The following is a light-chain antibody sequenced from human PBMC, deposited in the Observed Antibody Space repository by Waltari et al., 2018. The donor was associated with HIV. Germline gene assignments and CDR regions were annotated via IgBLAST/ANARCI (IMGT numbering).Light chain of an antibody. J-gene: IGLJ2*01. CDR1: TWGNKY. CDR3: QAWDSSTVV. V-gene: IGLV3-1*01. CDR2: QDS. Sequence: YELTQPPSVTVSPGQTASITCSGDTWGNKYACWYQQKPGQSPVLVIYQDSKRPSGIPERFSGSNSGNTATLTISGTQAMDEADYYCQAWDSSTVVFGGGTKLTVL.